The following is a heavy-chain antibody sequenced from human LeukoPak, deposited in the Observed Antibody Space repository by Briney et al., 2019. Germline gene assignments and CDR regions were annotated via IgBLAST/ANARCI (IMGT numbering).Heavy chain of an antibody. Sequence: GGSLRLSCAASGFTFSSCWMHWVRQAPGKGLVWVSRINTDGSSTSYADSVKGRFTISRDNAKNTLYLQMNSLRAEDTAVYYCARCREMATNRNAFDIWGQGTMVTVSS. J-gene: IGHJ3*02. D-gene: IGHD5-24*01. CDR1: GFTFSSCW. CDR3: ARCREMATNRNAFDI. CDR2: INTDGSST. V-gene: IGHV3-74*01.